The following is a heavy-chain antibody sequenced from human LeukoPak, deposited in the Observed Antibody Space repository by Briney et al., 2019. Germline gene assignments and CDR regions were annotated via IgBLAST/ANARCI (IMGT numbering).Heavy chain of an antibody. CDR1: GYSFSRSW. J-gene: IGHJ4*02. V-gene: IGHV5-51*01. CDR2: IYPGDSDT. D-gene: IGHD2-2*02. Sequence: GESLKISCQGSGYSFSRSWIAWVRQMPGKGLEWMGIIYPGDSDTRYSPSFQGQVTISADKSISTAYLQWSSLKASDTAIYYCARNGAYRTTTRCYIDYWGQGTLVTVSS. CDR3: ARNGAYRTTTRCYIDY.